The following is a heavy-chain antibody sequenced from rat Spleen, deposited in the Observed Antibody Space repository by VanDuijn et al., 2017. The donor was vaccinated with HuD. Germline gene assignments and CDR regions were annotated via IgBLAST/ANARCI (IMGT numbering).Heavy chain of an antibody. D-gene: IGHD1-4*01. Sequence: QVQLKESGPGLVQPSQTLSLTCTVSGFSLFSYAVSWVRQPPGKGLEWMGGIWGDGSTNYNSALKSRLSISRDTSKSQVFLKMNSLQTEDTATYYCARDRRAIGYPDWFAYWGQGTLVTVSS. CDR3: ARDRRAIGYPDWFAY. V-gene: IGHV2-13*01. CDR1: GFSLFSYA. J-gene: IGHJ3*01. CDR2: IWGDGST.